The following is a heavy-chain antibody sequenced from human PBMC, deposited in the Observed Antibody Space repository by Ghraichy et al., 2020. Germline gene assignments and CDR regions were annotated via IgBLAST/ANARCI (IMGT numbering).Heavy chain of an antibody. D-gene: IGHD5-12*01. V-gene: IGHV3-74*01. CDR1: GFTFSSHW. CDR3: VRVGPSGYSGYGHWKFDL. CDR2: VNSDGSGT. Sequence: GGSLRLSCAASGFTFSSHWMHWVRQAPGKGLVWVSRVNSDGSGTGYADSVKGRFTISRDNAKNTLYLQMNSLGAEDTAVYFCVRVGPSGYSGYGHWKFDLWGRGTLVSVSS. J-gene: IGHJ2*01.